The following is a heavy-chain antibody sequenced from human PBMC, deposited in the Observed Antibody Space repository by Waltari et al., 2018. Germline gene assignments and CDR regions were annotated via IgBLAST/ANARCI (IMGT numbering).Heavy chain of an antibody. CDR3: ASLLGMGDY. D-gene: IGHD7-27*01. CDR2: ISSSSSYI. CDR1: GFTFSSYS. V-gene: IGHV3-21*01. Sequence: EVQLVESGGGLVKPGGSLRLSCAASGFTFSSYSMNWVRQAPGKGLEWVSSISSSSSYIDYADSVKGRFTIARDNAKNSLYLQMNSLRAEDTAVYYCASLLGMGDYWGQGTLVTVSS. J-gene: IGHJ4*02.